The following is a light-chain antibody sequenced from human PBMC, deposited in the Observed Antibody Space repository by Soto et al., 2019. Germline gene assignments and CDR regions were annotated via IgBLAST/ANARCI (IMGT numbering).Light chain of an antibody. V-gene: IGLV2-8*01. CDR3: NSYAGSNNGV. Sequence: QLVLTQPPSASGSPGQSVTISCTGTSSDVGGYNYVSWYQQHPGKAPKLMIYEVSKRPSGVPDRFSGSKSGNTASLTVSGLQAEDEADYYCNSYAGSNNGVFGGGTKLTVL. J-gene: IGLJ3*02. CDR1: SSDVGGYNY. CDR2: EVS.